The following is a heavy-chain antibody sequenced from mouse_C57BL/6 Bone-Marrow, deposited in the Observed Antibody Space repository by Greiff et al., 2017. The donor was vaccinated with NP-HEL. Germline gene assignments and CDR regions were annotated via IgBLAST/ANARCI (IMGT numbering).Heavy chain of an antibody. CDR3: ASTMITPYWYFDV. CDR2: ISSGSSTI. D-gene: IGHD2-4*01. CDR1: GFTFSDYG. Sequence: EVKLVESGGGLVKPGGSLKLSCAASGFTFSDYGMHWVRQAPEKGLEWVAYISSGSSTIYYADTVKGRFTISRDNAKNTLFLQMTSLRSEDTAMYYCASTMITPYWYFDVWGTGTTVTGSS. V-gene: IGHV5-17*01. J-gene: IGHJ1*03.